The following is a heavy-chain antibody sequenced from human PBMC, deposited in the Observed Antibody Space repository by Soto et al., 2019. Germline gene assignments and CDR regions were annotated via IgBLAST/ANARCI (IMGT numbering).Heavy chain of an antibody. D-gene: IGHD2-15*01. V-gene: IGHV1-8*01. CDR2: MNPNSGNT. CDR3: ARVDCSGGSCYSIY. Sequence: ASVKVSCKASGYTFTSYDINWVRQATGQGLEWMGWMNPNSGNTGYAQKFQGRVTMTRNTSISTAYMELSSLRSEDTAVYYCARVDCSGGSCYSIYWGQGTLVTVSS. CDR1: GYTFTSYD. J-gene: IGHJ4*02.